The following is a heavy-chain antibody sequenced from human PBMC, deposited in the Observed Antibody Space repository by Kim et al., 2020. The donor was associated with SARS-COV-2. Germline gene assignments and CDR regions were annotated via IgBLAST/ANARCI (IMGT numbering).Heavy chain of an antibody. Sequence: RYSPSLKSRLTITKDTSKNQVVLTMTNMDPVDTATYYCAHGSIAALNFDYWGQGTLVTVSS. D-gene: IGHD6-6*01. CDR3: AHGSIAALNFDY. J-gene: IGHJ4*02. V-gene: IGHV2-5*01.